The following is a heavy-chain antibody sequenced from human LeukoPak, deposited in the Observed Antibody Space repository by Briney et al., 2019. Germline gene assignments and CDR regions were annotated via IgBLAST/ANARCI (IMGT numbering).Heavy chain of an antibody. CDR2: ISYDGSNK. CDR1: GFTFSSYG. Sequence: GGSLRLSCAASGFTFSSYGMHWVRQAPGKGLEWVAVISYDGSNKDYADSVKGRFTISRDNPKNTLYLQMNSLRAEETAVYYCAKDHGGIAIWGQGTMVTVSS. J-gene: IGHJ3*02. D-gene: IGHD6-13*01. CDR3: AKDHGGIAI. V-gene: IGHV3-30*18.